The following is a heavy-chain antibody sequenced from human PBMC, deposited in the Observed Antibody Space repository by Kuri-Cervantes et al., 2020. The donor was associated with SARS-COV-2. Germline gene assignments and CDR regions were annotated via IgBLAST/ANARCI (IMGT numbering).Heavy chain of an antibody. CDR2: IRYDGSKT. D-gene: IGHD3-22*01. V-gene: IGHV3-30*02. CDR1: GFTFSSYW. Sequence: GESLKISCAASGFTFSSYWMSWVRQAPGKGLEWVAFIRYDGSKTFYADYVEGRFTISRDFSKNTLFLQMDTLRAEDTAVYYCAVVLITRHDAFDIWGQGTLVTVSS. J-gene: IGHJ3*02. CDR3: AVVLITRHDAFDI.